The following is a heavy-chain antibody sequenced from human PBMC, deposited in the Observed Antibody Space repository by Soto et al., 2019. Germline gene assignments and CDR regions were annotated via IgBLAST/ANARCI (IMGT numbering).Heavy chain of an antibody. CDR1: GFTFSGSA. D-gene: IGHD6-6*01. Sequence: EVQLVESGGGLVQPGGSLKLSCAASGFTFSGSAMHWVRQASGKGLEWVGRIRSKANSYATAYAASVKGRFTISRDDSKNTAYLQMNSLKTEDTAVYYCTRLGGSSTEGYWGQGTLVTVSS. J-gene: IGHJ4*02. V-gene: IGHV3-73*01. CDR3: TRLGGSSTEGY. CDR2: IRSKANSYAT.